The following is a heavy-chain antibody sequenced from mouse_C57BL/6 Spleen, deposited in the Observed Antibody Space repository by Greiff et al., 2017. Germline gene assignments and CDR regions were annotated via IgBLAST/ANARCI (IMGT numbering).Heavy chain of an antibody. J-gene: IGHJ3*01. CDR1: GYTFTGYW. V-gene: IGHV1-9*01. CDR2: SGST. CDR3: ARRGDYYGSSAWFAY. D-gene: IGHD1-1*01. Sequence: VEPGASVKLSCKATGYTFTGYWIEWVKQRPGSGSTNYNEKFKGKATFTADTSSNTAYMQLSSLTTEDSAIYYCARRGDYYGSSAWFAYWGQGTLVTVSA.